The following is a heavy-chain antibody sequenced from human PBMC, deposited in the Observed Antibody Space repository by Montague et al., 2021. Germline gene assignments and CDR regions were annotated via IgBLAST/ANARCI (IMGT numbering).Heavy chain of an antibody. Sequence: SLRLSCATSEFPFSNYAMNWVRQAPGKGLEWVSAIYEGGGNTFYADSVKGRFTISRDNSKNTLYLQMNSLRAEDTAVYYCAKSSWDVTDAFDIWGQGTMVTVSS. CDR2: IYEGGGNT. CDR1: EFPFSNYA. J-gene: IGHJ3*02. CDR3: AKSSWDVTDAFDI. V-gene: IGHV3-23*03. D-gene: IGHD1-26*01.